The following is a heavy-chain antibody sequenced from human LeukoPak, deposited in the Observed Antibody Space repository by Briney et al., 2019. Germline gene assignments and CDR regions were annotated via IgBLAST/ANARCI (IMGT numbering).Heavy chain of an antibody. J-gene: IGHJ3*02. Sequence: RPSETLSLTCAVYGGSFSGYYWSWIRQPPGKGLEWIGEINHSGSTNYNPPLKSRVTISVDTSKNQFSLKLSSVTAADTAVYYCASNYGDYDAFDIWGQGTMVTVSS. D-gene: IGHD4-17*01. CDR1: GGSFSGYY. CDR3: ASNYGDYDAFDI. CDR2: INHSGST. V-gene: IGHV4-34*01.